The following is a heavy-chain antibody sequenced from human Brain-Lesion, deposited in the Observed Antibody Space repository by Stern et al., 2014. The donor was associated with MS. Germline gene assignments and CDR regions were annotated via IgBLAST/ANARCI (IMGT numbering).Heavy chain of an antibody. CDR1: GGSIGSGGHS. CDR2: IYNSGTA. J-gene: IGHJ3*02. CDR3: ARTSVVTPSDDVFDI. D-gene: IGHD4-23*01. V-gene: IGHV4-30-2*01. Sequence: QLQLQESGSGLVKPSQTLSLTCVVSGGSIGSGGHSWSRIRQPPGQGLGWVGYIYNSGTAFYNPSLESRVTISIDRSKNQFSLKLISVTAADAAVYYCARTSVVTPSDDVFDIWGQGTMVTVSS.